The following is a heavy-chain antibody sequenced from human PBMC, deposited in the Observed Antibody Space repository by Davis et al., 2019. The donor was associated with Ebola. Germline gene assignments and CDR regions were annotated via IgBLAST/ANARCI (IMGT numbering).Heavy chain of an antibody. CDR3: AKGDRMDV. CDR1: GFTVSSNY. Sequence: GESLKISCAASGFTVSSNYMSWVRQAPGKGLEWVAVISYDGSNKYYADSVKGRFTISRDNSKNTLYLQMNSLRAEDTAVYYCAKGDRMDVWGKGTTVTVSS. V-gene: IGHV3-30*18. J-gene: IGHJ6*03. CDR2: ISYDGSNK.